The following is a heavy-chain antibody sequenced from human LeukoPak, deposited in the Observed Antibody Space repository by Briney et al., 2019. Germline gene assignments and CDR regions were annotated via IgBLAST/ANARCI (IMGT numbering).Heavy chain of an antibody. V-gene: IGHV4-30-4*01. CDR2: IYYSGGT. CDR3: AKIPGHYDFWSGRSPYWDY. Sequence: SETLSLTCTVSGGSIGSGHYYWTWIRQPPGKGLDWIGYIYYSGGTYYNPSLKSRVTISVDTSKNQFSLKLSSVAAADTAVYYCAKIPGHYDFWSGRSPYWDYWGQGTLVTVSS. D-gene: IGHD3-3*01. J-gene: IGHJ4*02. CDR1: GGSIGSGHYY.